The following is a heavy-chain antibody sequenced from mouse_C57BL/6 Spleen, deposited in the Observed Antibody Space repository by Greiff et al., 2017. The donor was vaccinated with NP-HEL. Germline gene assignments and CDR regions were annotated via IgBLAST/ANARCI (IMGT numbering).Heavy chain of an antibody. CDR2: ISYDGSN. V-gene: IGHV3-6*01. CDR3: ARDNTMAPFDY. Sequence: EVQVVESGPGLVKPSQSLSLTCSVTGYSITSGYYWNWIRQFPGNKLEWMGYISYDGSNNYNPSLKNRISITRDTSKNQFFLKLNSVTTEDTATYYCARDNTMAPFDYWGQGTTLTVSS. CDR1: GYSITSGYY. J-gene: IGHJ2*01. D-gene: IGHD1-1*02.